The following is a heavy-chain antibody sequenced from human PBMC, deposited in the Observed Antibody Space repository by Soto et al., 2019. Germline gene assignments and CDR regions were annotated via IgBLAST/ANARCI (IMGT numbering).Heavy chain of an antibody. V-gene: IGHV4-30-4*01. CDR2: IYYSGST. D-gene: IGHD4-17*01. Sequence: SETLSLTCTVSGGSISSGDYYWSWIRQPPGKGLEWIGYIYYSGSTYYNPSLKSRVTISVDTSKNQFSLKLSSVTAADTAVYYCARSANLGDFDYWGQGTLVTVSS. J-gene: IGHJ4*02. CDR3: ARSANLGDFDY. CDR1: GGSISSGDYY.